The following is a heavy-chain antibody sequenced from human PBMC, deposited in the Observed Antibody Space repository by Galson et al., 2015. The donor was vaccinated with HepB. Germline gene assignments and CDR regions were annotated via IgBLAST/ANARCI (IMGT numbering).Heavy chain of an antibody. J-gene: IGHJ3*01. V-gene: IGHV1-2*04. Sequence: SVKVSCKASGYSFTGYYMHWVRQAPGQGLEWMGWINPNSGGTKYAQKFQGWVTMTRETSISTAYMELSRLKSDDTAVYYCARDLGGNYFSVSAFDLWGQGTMVTVSS. CDR3: ARDLGGNYFSVSAFDL. CDR2: INPNSGGT. D-gene: IGHD1-7*01. CDR1: GYSFTGYY.